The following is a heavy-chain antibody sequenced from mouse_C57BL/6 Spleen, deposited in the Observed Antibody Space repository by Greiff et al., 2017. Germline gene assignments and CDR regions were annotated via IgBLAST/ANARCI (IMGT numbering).Heavy chain of an antibody. CDR1: GFTFSNYW. D-gene: IGHD1-1*01. CDR3: TGWAPDYYGSSRYAMDY. J-gene: IGHJ4*01. Sequence: EVKLMESGGGLVQPGGSMKLSCVASGFTFSNYWMNWVRQSPEKGLEWVAQIRLKSDNYATHYAESVKGRFTISRDDSKSSVYLQMNNLRAEDTGIYYCTGWAPDYYGSSRYAMDYWGQGTSVTVSS. V-gene: IGHV6-3*01. CDR2: IRLKSDNYAT.